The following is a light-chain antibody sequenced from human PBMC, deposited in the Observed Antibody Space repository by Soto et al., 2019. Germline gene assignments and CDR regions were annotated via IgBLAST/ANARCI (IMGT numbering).Light chain of an antibody. J-gene: IGKJ3*01. CDR2: DAS. V-gene: IGKV1-5*01. CDR1: QSIGSW. Sequence: DIQMTQSPSTLSASVGDRVTITCRASQSIGSWLAWYQQKPGKAPRLLIYDASSLESGVPSRFSGSGSGTDFTLTISSLQPEDFATYYCQQSYSTPETFGPGTKGDIK. CDR3: QQSYSTPET.